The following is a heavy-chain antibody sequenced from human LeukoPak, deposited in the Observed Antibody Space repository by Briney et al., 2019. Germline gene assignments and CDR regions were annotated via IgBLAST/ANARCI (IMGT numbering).Heavy chain of an antibody. D-gene: IGHD2-15*01. V-gene: IGHV3-23*01. Sequence: GGSLRLSCAASGFTFSSFTMTCVRQAPGKGLEWVSAIGGSGSSTYYADSVRGRFTISRDNSKDTLFLKMNSLRAEDSATYYCAKDSGSRGTDVWGQGTTVTVSS. CDR1: GFTFSSFT. CDR3: AKDSGSRGTDV. J-gene: IGHJ6*02. CDR2: IGGSGSST.